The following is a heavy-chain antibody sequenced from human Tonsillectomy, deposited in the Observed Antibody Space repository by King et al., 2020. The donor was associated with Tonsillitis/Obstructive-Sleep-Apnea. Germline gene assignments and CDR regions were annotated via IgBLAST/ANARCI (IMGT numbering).Heavy chain of an antibody. V-gene: IGHV4-59*01. CDR2: IYYSGST. D-gene: IGHD1-1*01. CDR1: GGSISSYY. CDR3: ARDQGDWNDVGNWFDP. Sequence: VQLQESGPGLVKPSETLSLTCTVSGGSISSYYWSWIRQPPGKGLEWIGYIYYSGSTNYNPSLKSRVTISVDTSKNQFSLKLSSVTAADTAVYYFARDQGDWNDVGNWFDPWGQGTLVTVSS. J-gene: IGHJ5*02.